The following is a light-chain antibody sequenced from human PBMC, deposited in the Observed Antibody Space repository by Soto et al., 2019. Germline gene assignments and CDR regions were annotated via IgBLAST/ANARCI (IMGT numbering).Light chain of an antibody. CDR2: DAS. CDR1: QGISSA. J-gene: IGKJ5*01. CDR3: QQYSHLIT. V-gene: IGKV1D-13*01. Sequence: AIQLTQSPSSLSASVGDRVTITCRASQGISSALAWYQQKPGKAPKLLIYDASSLETGVPSRFSGSGSGTDFTFTISSLQPEDIATYYCQQYSHLITFGQGTRLEIK.